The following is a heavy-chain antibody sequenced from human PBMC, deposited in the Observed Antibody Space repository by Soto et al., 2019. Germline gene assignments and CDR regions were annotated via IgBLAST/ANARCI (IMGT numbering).Heavy chain of an antibody. CDR1: GFTSTSSA. Sequence: SVKVSCKASGFTSTSSAVQWVRQARGQRLEWIGWIVVGSGNTNYAQKFQERVTITRDMSTSTAYMELSSLRSEDTAVYYCAAGQLWISGHYYYGMDVWGQGTTVTVSS. V-gene: IGHV1-58*01. CDR3: AAGQLWISGHYYYGMDV. J-gene: IGHJ6*02. CDR2: IVVGSGNT. D-gene: IGHD5-18*01.